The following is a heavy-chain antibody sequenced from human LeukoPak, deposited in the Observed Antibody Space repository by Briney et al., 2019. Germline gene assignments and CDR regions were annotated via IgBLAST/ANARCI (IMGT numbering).Heavy chain of an antibody. CDR3: AKEGAYPIITYDS. CDR1: GFTFSNYW. J-gene: IGHJ5*01. Sequence: GGSLKLSCAASGFTFSNYWMNWLRQAPGKGLEWVANIKQDGSEKYYVDSVMGRFTISRDNAKNSLYLQMNSLRAEDAGVYYCAKEGAYPIITYDSWGQGTLVTVSS. D-gene: IGHD1-14*01. CDR2: IKQDGSEK. V-gene: IGHV3-7*01.